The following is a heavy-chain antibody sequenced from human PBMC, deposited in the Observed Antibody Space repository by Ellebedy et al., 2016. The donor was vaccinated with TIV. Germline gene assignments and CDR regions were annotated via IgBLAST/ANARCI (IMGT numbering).Heavy chain of an antibody. V-gene: IGHV1-18*01. CDR2: ISGYNGDT. CDR1: GYSFDNYG. J-gene: IGHJ6*02. D-gene: IGHD1-14*01. CDR3: ARVERRGIIPVSREYYYYGMDV. Sequence: AASVKVSCKASGYSFDNYGISWVRQAPGQGLEWMGWISGYNGDTNYAQKFQGRVSMTTDRSTSIGYMEMRSLRSDDTAVYYGARVERRGIIPVSREYYYYGMDVWGQGTTVIVSS.